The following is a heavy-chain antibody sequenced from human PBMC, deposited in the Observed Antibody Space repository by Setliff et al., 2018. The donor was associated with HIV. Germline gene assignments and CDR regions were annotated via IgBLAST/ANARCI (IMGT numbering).Heavy chain of an antibody. Sequence: PSETLSLTCAVYGGSFSGYYWSWIRQPPGKGLEWIGEVTHSGRTNYNPSFESRVTTSVDTSKKQFSLRLTSVTAADTAVYYCARGVRDNSGWSSYYFDYWGQGTLVTVSS. J-gene: IGHJ4*02. CDR2: VTHSGRT. V-gene: IGHV4-34*01. CDR3: ARGVRDNSGWSSYYFDY. CDR1: GGSFSGYY. D-gene: IGHD6-19*01.